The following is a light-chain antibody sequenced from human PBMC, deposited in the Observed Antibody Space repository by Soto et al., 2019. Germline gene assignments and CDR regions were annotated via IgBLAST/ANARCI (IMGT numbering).Light chain of an antibody. Sequence: DIVLTQSPGTLSLSPGERATLSCRASQSVRSSFLAWYRQKPGQAPRLLIYGATTRATGIPDRISGSGSGTDFTLTISRLEPEDFAVYYCHQYGTSPMYTFGQGTKLEIK. J-gene: IGKJ2*01. CDR1: QSVRSSF. V-gene: IGKV3-20*01. CDR3: HQYGTSPMYT. CDR2: GAT.